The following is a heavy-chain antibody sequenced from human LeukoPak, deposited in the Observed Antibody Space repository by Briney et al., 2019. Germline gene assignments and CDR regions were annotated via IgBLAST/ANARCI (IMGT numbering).Heavy chain of an antibody. CDR3: ATTVTTGGYFDY. V-gene: IGHV3-23*01. CDR2: ISGSGGST. J-gene: IGHJ4*02. Sequence: GGSLRLSCAASGFTFSSYAMSWVRQAPGKGLEWVSAISGSGGSTHYADSVKGRFTISRDNSKNTVYLQMNSLRAEDTTVYYCATTVTTGGYFDYWAREPWSPSPQ. D-gene: IGHD4-17*01. CDR1: GFTFSSYA.